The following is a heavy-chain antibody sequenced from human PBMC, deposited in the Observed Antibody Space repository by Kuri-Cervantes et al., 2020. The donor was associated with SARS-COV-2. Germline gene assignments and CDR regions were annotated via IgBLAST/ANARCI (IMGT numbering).Heavy chain of an antibody. V-gene: IGHV4-59*11. Sequence: ESLKISCTVSGGSISSHYWSWIRQPPGKGLEWIGYIYYSGSTNYNPSLKSRVTISVDTSKNQFSLKLSSVTAADTAVYYCARDFNYWYFDLWGRGTLVTVSS. J-gene: IGHJ2*01. CDR2: IYYSGST. CDR3: ARDFNYWYFDL. CDR1: GGSISSHY.